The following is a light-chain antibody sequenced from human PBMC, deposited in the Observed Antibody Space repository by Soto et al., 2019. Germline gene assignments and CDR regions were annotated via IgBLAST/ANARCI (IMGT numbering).Light chain of an antibody. CDR3: QQSFSTPRT. CDR2: GAS. CDR1: QSISSY. J-gene: IGKJ1*01. Sequence: DIQLTQSPSFLSASVGDGVTITCRASQSISSYLNWYQQKPGKAPKLLIYGASSLQSGVPSRFSGSGSGTDFTLTISSLQPEDFGTYYCQQSFSTPRTFGQGTKVDI. V-gene: IGKV1-39*01.